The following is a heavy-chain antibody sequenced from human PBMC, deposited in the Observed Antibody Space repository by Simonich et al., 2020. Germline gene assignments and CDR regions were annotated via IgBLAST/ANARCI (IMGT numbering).Heavy chain of an antibody. Sequence: EVQLLESGGGLVQPGGSLRLSCAASGFTFSSYAMSWVRQAPGKGLEWVSAISCRGGSTYYADSVKGRFTISRDNSKNTLYLQMNSLRAEDTAVYYCAKRSGVSITGTFDYWGQGTLVTVSS. D-gene: IGHD1-7*01. CDR1: GFTFSSYA. V-gene: IGHV3-23*01. CDR3: AKRSGVSITGTFDY. J-gene: IGHJ4*02. CDR2: ISCRGGST.